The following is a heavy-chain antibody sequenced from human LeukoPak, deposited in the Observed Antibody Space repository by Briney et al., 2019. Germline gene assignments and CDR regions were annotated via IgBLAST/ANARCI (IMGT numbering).Heavy chain of an antibody. CDR2: INHSEST. CDR1: GGSFSGYY. Sequence: SETLSLTCAVYGGSFSGYYWSWIRQPPGKGLEWIGEINHSESTNYNPSLKSRVTTSVDTSKNQFSLKLSSVTAADTAVYYCARAGYSSSWYPAMYMDVWGKGTTATVSS. J-gene: IGHJ6*03. CDR3: ARAGYSSSWYPAMYMDV. D-gene: IGHD6-13*01. V-gene: IGHV4-34*01.